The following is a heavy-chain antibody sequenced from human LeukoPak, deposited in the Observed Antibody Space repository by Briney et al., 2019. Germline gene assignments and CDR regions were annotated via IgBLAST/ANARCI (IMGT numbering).Heavy chain of an antibody. CDR2: ISSSSSYI. J-gene: IGHJ4*02. CDR3: ARGLGWGTLVRGVIIDY. CDR1: GFTFSSYS. V-gene: IGHV3-21*01. Sequence: GGSLRLSCAASGFTFSSYSMNRVRQAPGKGLEWVSSISSSSSYIYYADSVKGRFTISRDNAKNSLYLQMNSLRAEDTAVYYCARGLGWGTLVRGVIIDYWGQGTLVTVSS. D-gene: IGHD3-10*01.